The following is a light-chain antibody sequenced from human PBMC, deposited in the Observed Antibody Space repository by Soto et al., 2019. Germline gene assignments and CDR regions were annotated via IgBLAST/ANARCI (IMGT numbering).Light chain of an antibody. CDR3: QQSFSVPPT. CDR2: STS. V-gene: IGKV1-39*01. Sequence: IQLTQSPSSLSASVGDRVTITCRASQGISSYLAWYQQKPGKAPKLLIYSTSNLQSGVPSGFSGSGSGTNFSLTISNLQPEDFATYYCQQSFSVPPTFGQGTRLEIK. CDR1: QGISSY. J-gene: IGKJ5*01.